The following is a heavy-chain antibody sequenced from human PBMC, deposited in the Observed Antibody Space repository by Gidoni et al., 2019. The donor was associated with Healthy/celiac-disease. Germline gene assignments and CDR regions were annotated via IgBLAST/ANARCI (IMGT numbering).Heavy chain of an antibody. CDR1: GFTFCSYA. V-gene: IGHV3-30-3*01. J-gene: IGHJ4*02. CDR3: ARDRTLDYYGSGSYLGY. Sequence: QVQLVESGGGVVQPGRSLRLSCAASGFTFCSYAMHWVRQAPGKGLEWVAVISYDGSNKYYADSVKGRFTISRDNSKNTLYLQMNSLRAEDTAVYYCARDRTLDYYGSGSYLGYWGQGTLVTVSS. D-gene: IGHD3-10*01. CDR2: ISYDGSNK.